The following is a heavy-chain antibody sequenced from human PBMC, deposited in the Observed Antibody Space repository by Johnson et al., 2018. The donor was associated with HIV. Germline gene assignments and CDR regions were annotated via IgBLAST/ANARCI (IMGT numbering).Heavy chain of an antibody. J-gene: IGHJ3*02. CDR3: ARGGLGFQNIHDPLDI. CDR2: ISYDGSNK. CDR1: GFTFSSYA. D-gene: IGHD1/OR15-1a*01. V-gene: IGHV3-30-3*01. Sequence: VQLVESGGGVVQPGRSLRLSCAASGFTFSSYAMHWVRQAPGKGLEWVAVISYDGSNKYYADSVKGRFTISRDNAKNSLYLQMNSLRAEDTALYYCARGGLGFQNIHDPLDIWGQGTMVTVSS.